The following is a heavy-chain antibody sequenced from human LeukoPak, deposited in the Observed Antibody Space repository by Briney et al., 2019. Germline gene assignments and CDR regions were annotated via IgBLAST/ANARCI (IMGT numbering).Heavy chain of an antibody. V-gene: IGHV4-59*01. Sequence: SETLSLTCTVSGGSISSYYWSWIRQPPGQGLEWIGYIYYSGSTNYNPSLKSRVTISVDTSKNQFSLKLSSVTAADTAVYYCAGTYYYDSSGPGFDLWGRGTLVTVSS. CDR1: GGSISSYY. CDR2: IYYSGST. J-gene: IGHJ2*01. D-gene: IGHD3-22*01. CDR3: AGTYYYDSSGPGFDL.